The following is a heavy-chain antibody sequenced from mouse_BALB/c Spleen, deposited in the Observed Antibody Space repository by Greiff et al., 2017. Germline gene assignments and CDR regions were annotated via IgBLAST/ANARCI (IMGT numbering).Heavy chain of an antibody. V-gene: IGHV1-9*01. CDR3: ARGDGYYAY. Sequence: QVQLQQSGAELMKPGASVKISCKATGYTFSSYWIEWVKQRPGHGLEWIGEILPGSGSTNYNEKFKGKATFTADTSSNTAYMQLSSLTSEDSAVYYCARGDGYYAYWGQGTLVTVSA. D-gene: IGHD2-3*01. J-gene: IGHJ3*01. CDR2: ILPGSGST. CDR1: GYTFSSYW.